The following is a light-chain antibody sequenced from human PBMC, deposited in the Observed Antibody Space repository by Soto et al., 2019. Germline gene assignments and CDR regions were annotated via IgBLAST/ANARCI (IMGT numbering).Light chain of an antibody. Sequence: EIVMTQSPATLSVSPGERVTLSCRASQSVSSNLAWYQQKPGQAPRLLIYGASARATGIPARFSGSGSGTAFPLTISSLQSEDFAVYYCQHYNNWPRTFGQGTKVEIK. CDR1: QSVSSN. V-gene: IGKV3-15*01. CDR3: QHYNNWPRT. J-gene: IGKJ1*01. CDR2: GAS.